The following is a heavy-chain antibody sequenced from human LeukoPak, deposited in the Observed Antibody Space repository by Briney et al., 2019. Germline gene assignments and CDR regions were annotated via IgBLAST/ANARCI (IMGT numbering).Heavy chain of an antibody. V-gene: IGHV5-51*01. D-gene: IGHD2-2*01. CDR2: IFAADSDT. Sequence: GESLKISCKGSGYSFTSYWIGWVRQMPGKGLEWMGIIFAADSDTRYSPSFQGQVTISADKSINPAYLQWSSLKASDTAMYYCARSMCSSTSCYSIRPSDYWGQGTLVTVSS. CDR3: ARSMCSSTSCYSIRPSDY. J-gene: IGHJ4*02. CDR1: GYSFTSYW.